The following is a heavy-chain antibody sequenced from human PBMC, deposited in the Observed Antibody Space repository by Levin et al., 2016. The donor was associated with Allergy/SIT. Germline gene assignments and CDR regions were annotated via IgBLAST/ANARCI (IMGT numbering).Heavy chain of an antibody. Sequence: GGSLRLSCIASGFTFSNSGMHWARQAPGKGLEWVAFLPYDEKNRFYGDSVRGRFTISRDNSKNTLYLQMNSLRDEDTAVYYCVKDNPVLDWWGQGTLVTVSS. CDR2: LPYDEKNR. CDR1: GFTFSNSG. D-gene: IGHD1-14*01. J-gene: IGHJ4*02. V-gene: IGHV3-30*02. CDR3: VKDNPVLDW.